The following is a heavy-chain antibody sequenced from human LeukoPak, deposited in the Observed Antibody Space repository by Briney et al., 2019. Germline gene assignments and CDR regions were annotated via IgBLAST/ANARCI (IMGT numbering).Heavy chain of an antibody. CDR1: GGIFSSYA. Sequence: SVKVSCKASGGIFSSYAISWVRQAPGQGLEWMGGFIPVFGTTNYAQKFQGRVTITRDTSASTAYMELSSLRSEDTAVYYCARPSDQRWFDPWGQGTLVTVSS. J-gene: IGHJ5*02. CDR3: ARPSDQRWFDP. V-gene: IGHV1-69*05. D-gene: IGHD2-2*01. CDR2: FIPVFGTT.